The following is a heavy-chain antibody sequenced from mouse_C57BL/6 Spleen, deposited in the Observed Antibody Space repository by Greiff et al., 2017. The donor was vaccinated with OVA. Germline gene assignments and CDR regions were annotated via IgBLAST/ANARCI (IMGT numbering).Heavy chain of an antibody. CDR1: GFTFTDDY. CDR2: IDPENGDT. D-gene: IGHD5-5*01. CDR3: TNYVH. Sequence: VQLQQSGAELVRPGASVKLSCTASGFTFTDDYMHWVKQRPEQGLEWIGWIDPENGDTEYASKFKGKATITADTSSNTAYLQLSSLASEDTAVYYCTNYVHWGQGTSVTVSS. J-gene: IGHJ4*01. V-gene: IGHV14-4*01.